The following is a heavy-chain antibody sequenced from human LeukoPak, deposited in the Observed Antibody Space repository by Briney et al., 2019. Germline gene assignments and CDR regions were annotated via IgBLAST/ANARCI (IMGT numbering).Heavy chain of an antibody. D-gene: IGHD3-16*02. CDR2: ISSSSSYI. J-gene: IGHJ4*02. CDR3: AKKAEYVWGSYRNYYFDY. Sequence: PGGSLRLSCAASGFTFSSYSMNWVRQAPGKGLEWVSSISSSSSYIYYADSVKGRFTISRDNAKNSLYLQMNSLRAEDTAVYYCAKKAEYVWGSYRNYYFDYWGQGTLVTVSS. CDR1: GFTFSSYS. V-gene: IGHV3-21*04.